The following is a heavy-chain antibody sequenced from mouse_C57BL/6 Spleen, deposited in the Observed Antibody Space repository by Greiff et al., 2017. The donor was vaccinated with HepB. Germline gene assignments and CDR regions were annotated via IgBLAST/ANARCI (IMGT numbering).Heavy chain of an antibody. V-gene: IGHV1-69*01. D-gene: IGHD1-2*01. CDR1: GYTFTSYW. CDR2: IDPSDSYT. Sequence: QVQLQQPGAELVMPGASVKLSCKASGYTFTSYWMHWVKQRPGQGLEWIGEIDPSDSYTNYNQKFKGKSTLTVDKSSSTAYMQLSSLTSEDSAVYYCASRSPLRRGAWFAYWGQGTLVTVSA. J-gene: IGHJ3*01. CDR3: ASRSPLRRGAWFAY.